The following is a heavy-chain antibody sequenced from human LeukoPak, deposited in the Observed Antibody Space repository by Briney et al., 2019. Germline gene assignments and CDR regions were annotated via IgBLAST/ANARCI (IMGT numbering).Heavy chain of an antibody. J-gene: IGHJ3*02. CDR2: ISSSSSTI. V-gene: IGHV3-48*01. CDR3: ARDSGEGYCSSTSCYIDAFDI. CDR1: GFTFSSYS. D-gene: IGHD2-2*01. Sequence: PGGSLRLSCAASGFTFSSYSMNWVRQAPGKGLEWVSYISSSSSTIYYADSVKGRFTISRDNAKNSLYLQVNSLRAEDTAMYYCARDSGEGYCSSTSCYIDAFDIWGQGTMVTVSS.